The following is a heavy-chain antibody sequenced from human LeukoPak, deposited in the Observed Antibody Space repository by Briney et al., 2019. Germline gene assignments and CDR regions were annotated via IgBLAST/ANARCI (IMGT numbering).Heavy chain of an antibody. CDR1: GFTFSSYS. CDR3: ARDQVSWNAFDI. Sequence: GGSLRLSCAASGFTFSSYSMNWVRQAPGKGLEWVSSISSSSSYIYYADSVKGRFTISRDNAKNSLYLQMNSLRAEDTAVYYCARDQVSWNAFDIWGQGTMVAVSS. V-gene: IGHV3-21*01. CDR2: ISSSSSYI. D-gene: IGHD1-1*01. J-gene: IGHJ3*02.